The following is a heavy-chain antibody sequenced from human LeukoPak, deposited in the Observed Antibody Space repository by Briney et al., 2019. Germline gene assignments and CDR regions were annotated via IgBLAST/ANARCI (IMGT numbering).Heavy chain of an antibody. Sequence: SETLSLTCAVYGGSFGGYYWSWIRQPPGKGLEWIGEINDSGSTNYIPSLKSRVTISVGRSKNQFSLWLSSVTAADTAMYYCARAWGPLRNYYGSGSYYNVVYYFDYWGQGTLVTVSS. V-gene: IGHV4-34*01. D-gene: IGHD3-10*01. CDR2: INDSGST. J-gene: IGHJ4*02. CDR3: ARAWGPLRNYYGSGSYYNVVYYFDY. CDR1: GGSFGGYY.